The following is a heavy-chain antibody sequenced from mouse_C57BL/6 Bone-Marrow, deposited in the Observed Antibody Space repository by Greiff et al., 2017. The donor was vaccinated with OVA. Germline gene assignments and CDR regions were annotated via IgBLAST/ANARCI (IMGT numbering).Heavy chain of an antibody. D-gene: IGHD2-3*01. CDR3: ARSYDGYYFY. CDR1: GYAFSSSW. V-gene: IGHV1-82*01. Sequence: VKLQQSGPELVKPGASVKISCKASGYAFSSSWMNWVKQRPGKGLEWIGRIYPGDGDTNYNGKFKGKATLTADKSSSTAYMQLSSLTSEDSAVYFCARSYDGYYFYWGQGTTLTVSS. CDR2: IYPGDGDT. J-gene: IGHJ2*01.